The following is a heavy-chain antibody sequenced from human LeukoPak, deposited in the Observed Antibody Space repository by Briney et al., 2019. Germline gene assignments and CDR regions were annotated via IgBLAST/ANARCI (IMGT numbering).Heavy chain of an antibody. V-gene: IGHV3-74*01. CDR2: INDDGSTI. D-gene: IGHD1-26*01. CDR3: ARALGSSSDY. CDR1: GFTFSTYW. Sequence: GGSLRLSCAGSGFTFSTYWMHWVRHAPGKALVWVSRINDDGSTINYADSVKGRFTISRDNAKNTLYLQMSSLRAEDTALYYCARALGSSSDYWGQGTLVSVSS. J-gene: IGHJ4*02.